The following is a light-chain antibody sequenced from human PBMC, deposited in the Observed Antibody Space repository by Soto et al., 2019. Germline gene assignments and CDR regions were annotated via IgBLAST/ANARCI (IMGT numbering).Light chain of an antibody. CDR3: SSWDDSLNGVV. Sequence: QSVLTQPPSTSGTPGQRVTISCSGSSSNIGSNAVNWYLQLPGTAPKLPIYSDNKRPSGVPDRFSGSKSGTSASLAISALQSEDEADYYCSSWDDSLNGVVFGGGTKLTVL. V-gene: IGLV1-44*01. J-gene: IGLJ2*01. CDR2: SDN. CDR1: SSNIGSNA.